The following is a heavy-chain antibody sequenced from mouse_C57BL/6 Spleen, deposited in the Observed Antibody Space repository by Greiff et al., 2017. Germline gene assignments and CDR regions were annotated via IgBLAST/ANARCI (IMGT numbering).Heavy chain of an antibody. CDR2: IYPGDGDT. D-gene: IGHD2-4*01. V-gene: IGHV1-80*01. J-gene: IGHJ4*01. CDR1: GYAFSSYW. CDR3: ARGLRPLYAMDY. Sequence: QVQLQQSGAELVKPGASVKISCKASGYAFSSYWMNWVKQRPGKGLEWIGQIYPGDGDTNYNGKFKGKATLTADKSSSTAYMQLSSLTSEDSAVYFCARGLRPLYAMDYWGQGTSVTVSS.